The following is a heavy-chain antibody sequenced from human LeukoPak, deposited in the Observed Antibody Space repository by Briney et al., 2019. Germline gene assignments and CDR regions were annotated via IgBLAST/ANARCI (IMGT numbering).Heavy chain of an antibody. J-gene: IGHJ4*02. V-gene: IGHV3-21*01. CDR3: AREEGCSGGSCYRVRYDY. Sequence: GGSLRLSCAASGFTVSSNYMSWVRQAPGKGLEWVSSITSSGSYIFYADSVKGRFTISRDNAKNSLYLQMNSLRAEDTAVYYCAREEGCSGGSCYRVRYDYWGQGTLVTVSS. CDR2: ITSSGSYI. D-gene: IGHD2-15*01. CDR1: GFTVSSNY.